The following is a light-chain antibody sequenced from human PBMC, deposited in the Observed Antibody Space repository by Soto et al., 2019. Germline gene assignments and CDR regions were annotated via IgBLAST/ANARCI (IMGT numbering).Light chain of an antibody. J-gene: IGLJ2*01. CDR3: SSYAGSSTFVV. V-gene: IGLV2-23*02. CDR2: EVS. CDR1: MRDVGAYNL. Sequence: QSVLTQPASVSGSAGQSITISCSGTMRDVGAYNLVSWYQQHPGTAPKLMIYEVSKRPSGVSNRFSGSKSGNTASLTISGLQAEDEADYYCSSYAGSSTFVVFGGGTKLTVL.